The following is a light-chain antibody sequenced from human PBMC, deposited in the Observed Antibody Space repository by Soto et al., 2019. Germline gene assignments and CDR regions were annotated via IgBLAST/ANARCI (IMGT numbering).Light chain of an antibody. V-gene: IGKV1-9*01. Sequence: DIQLTQSPSFLSASVGDRVTITCRASQGISSSLAWYQQKPGKAPELLIYAASTLQSGVPSRFSGSGSGTEFTLTISSQQPEDFATYYCQQHNSYPLIFGGGTKVEIK. J-gene: IGKJ4*01. CDR1: QGISSS. CDR3: QQHNSYPLI. CDR2: AAS.